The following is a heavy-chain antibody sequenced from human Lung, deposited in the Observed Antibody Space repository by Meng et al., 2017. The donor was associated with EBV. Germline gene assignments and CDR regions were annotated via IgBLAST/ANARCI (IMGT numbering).Heavy chain of an antibody. CDR3: ARFSPAYYDILIGYQGGYFDF. CDR2: IHDSGRT. J-gene: IGHJ4*02. V-gene: IGHV4-59*01. CDR1: GGSTNKDY. Sequence: LQEAGPGIVNASETLSLLCTLSGGSTNKDYWSWIRQPQGKGLEWIGYIHDSGRTSYNPSLKSRGIISIDTSKNQFSLKLSSVAAADTAVYYCARFSPAYYDILIGYQGGYFDFWGQGTLVTVSS. D-gene: IGHD3-9*01.